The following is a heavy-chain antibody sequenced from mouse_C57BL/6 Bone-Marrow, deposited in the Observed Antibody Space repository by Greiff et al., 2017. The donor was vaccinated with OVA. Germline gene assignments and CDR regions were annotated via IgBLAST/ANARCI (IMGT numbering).Heavy chain of an antibody. D-gene: IGHD2-2*01. CDR3: ARDIYYGYDGWYFDV. J-gene: IGHJ1*03. V-gene: IGHV5-4*01. CDR1: GFTFSSYA. CDR2: ISDGGSYT. Sequence: EVQVVESGGGLVKPGGSLKLSCPASGFTFSSYAMSWVRQTPEKRLEWVATISDGGSYTYYPDNVKGRFTISRDNAKNNLYLQMSHLKSEDTAMYYCARDIYYGYDGWYFDVWGTGTTVTVSS.